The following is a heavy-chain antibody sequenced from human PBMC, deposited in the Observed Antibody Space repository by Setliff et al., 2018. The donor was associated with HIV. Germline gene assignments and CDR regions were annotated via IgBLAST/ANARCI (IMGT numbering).Heavy chain of an antibody. J-gene: IGHJ6*03. CDR2: INHSGST. V-gene: IGHV4-34*01. D-gene: IGHD6-13*01. CDR1: GGSFSGYY. CDR3: ARSTTGYSSIWYRNGLTYYYYVDV. Sequence: SETLSLTCAVYGGSFSGYYWSWIRQSPGKGLEWIGEINHSGSTNYNPSLTSRVSMSVDTSKNQFSLKLSSVTAADTAIFYCARSTTGYSSIWYRNGLTYYYYVDVWGKGTKVT.